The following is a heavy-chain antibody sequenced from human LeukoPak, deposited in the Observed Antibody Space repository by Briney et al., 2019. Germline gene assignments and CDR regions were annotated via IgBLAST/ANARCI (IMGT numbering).Heavy chain of an antibody. CDR2: ISAYNGNT. CDR1: GYTFTSYG. J-gene: IGHJ6*02. V-gene: IGHV1-18*01. D-gene: IGHD3-22*01. Sequence: ASVKVSCKASGYTFTSYGISWVRQAPGQGLEWMGWISAYNGNTNYAQKLQGRVTMTTDTFASTAYMELRSLRSDDTAVYYCARGYDSSGYYYVGYYYYYGMDVWGQGTTVTVSS. CDR3: ARGYDSSGYYYVGYYYYYGMDV.